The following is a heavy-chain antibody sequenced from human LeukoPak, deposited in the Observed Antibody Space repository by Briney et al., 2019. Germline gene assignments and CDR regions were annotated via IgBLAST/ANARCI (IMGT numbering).Heavy chain of an antibody. D-gene: IGHD2-21*02. CDR2: ITIKAYGGTT. J-gene: IGHJ4*02. V-gene: IGHV3-49*03. CDR3: SRVQLIVVVTAIPYYFDY. CDR1: GFTFSSYS. Sequence: GGSLRLSCAASGFTFSSYSMSWFRQAPGKGLEWVGIITIKAYGGTTEYAASVKGRFTISRDDSKSIAYLQMNSLKTEDTAAYYCSRVQLIVVVTAIPYYFDYWGQGTLVTVSS.